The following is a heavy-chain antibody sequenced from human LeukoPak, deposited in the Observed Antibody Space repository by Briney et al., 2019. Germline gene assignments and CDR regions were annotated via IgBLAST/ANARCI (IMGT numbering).Heavy chain of an antibody. J-gene: IGHJ4*02. Sequence: GESLRLSCVASGFTFDKYTMHWVRQAPGKGLEWVSLITWDGVGTYYADSVKGRFTISRDNSKSSLYLQMNSLRTEDTALYYCVKDENDYDGLYFDYWGQGSLVTVSS. CDR2: ITWDGVGT. V-gene: IGHV3-43*01. CDR1: GFTFDKYT. D-gene: IGHD4-23*01. CDR3: VKDENDYDGLYFDY.